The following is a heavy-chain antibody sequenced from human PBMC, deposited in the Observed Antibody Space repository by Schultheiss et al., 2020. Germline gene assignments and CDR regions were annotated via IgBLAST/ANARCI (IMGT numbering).Heavy chain of an antibody. V-gene: IGHV4-59*10. Sequence: SETLSLTCAVYGGSFSGYYWSWIRQPAGKGLEWIGRIYTSRVTMSVDTSKNQFSLKLSSVTAADTAVYYCARRRGNCGGDNCYAEWDYWGQGTLVTVSS. J-gene: IGHJ4*02. CDR2: IYT. D-gene: IGHD2-21*02. CDR3: ARRRGNCGGDNCYAEWDY. CDR1: GGSFSGYY.